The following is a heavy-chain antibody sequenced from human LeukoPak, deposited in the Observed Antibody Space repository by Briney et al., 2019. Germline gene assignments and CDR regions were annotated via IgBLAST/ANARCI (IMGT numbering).Heavy chain of an antibody. V-gene: IGHV3-30*01. D-gene: IGHD3-22*01. J-gene: IGHJ4*02. Sequence: GGSLRLSRAASGFTFSPYAMHWVRQAPGKGLEWVSCISYDVSDTFYADSVKGRFTISRDNSRNTLYLEMDSLRAGDTAVYFCARDFQGSSGYGQRCDYWGQGTLVTVSS. CDR2: ISYDVSDT. CDR1: GFTFSPYA. CDR3: ARDFQGSSGYGQRCDY.